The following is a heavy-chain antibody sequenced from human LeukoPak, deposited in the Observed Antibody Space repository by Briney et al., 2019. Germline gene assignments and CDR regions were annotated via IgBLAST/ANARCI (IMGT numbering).Heavy chain of an antibody. Sequence: GGSLRLSCAASGFTFSSYAMSWVRQAPGKGLEWVSAISGSGGSTYYADSVKGRFTISRDNSKNTLYLQMNSLGAEDTAVYYCARPYDTRGYFPDYWGQGTLVTVSS. V-gene: IGHV3-23*01. CDR2: ISGSGGST. CDR1: GFTFSSYA. CDR3: ARPYDTRGYFPDY. J-gene: IGHJ4*02. D-gene: IGHD3-22*01.